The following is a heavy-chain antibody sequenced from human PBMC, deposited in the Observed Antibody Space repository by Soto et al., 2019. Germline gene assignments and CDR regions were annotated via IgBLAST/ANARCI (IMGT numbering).Heavy chain of an antibody. D-gene: IGHD6-19*01. CDR2: IIPIFGTA. V-gene: IGHV1-69*13. Sequence: ASVKVSCKASAGTFSSYAISWVRQAPGQGFEWMGGIIPIFGTANYAQKFQGRVTITADESTSTAYMELSSLRSEDTAVYYCARVATRRIAVAGTTFDYWGQGTLVTVSS. J-gene: IGHJ4*02. CDR1: AGTFSSYA. CDR3: ARVATRRIAVAGTTFDY.